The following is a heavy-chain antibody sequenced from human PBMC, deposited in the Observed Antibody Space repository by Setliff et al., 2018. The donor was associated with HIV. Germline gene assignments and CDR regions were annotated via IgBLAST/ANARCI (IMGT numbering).Heavy chain of an antibody. CDR3: ARVKSGSLGGYVDQ. V-gene: IGHV4-39*07. Sequence: SETLFLTCTVSGGSISSSSYYWGWIRQPPGKGLEWIGSIYYSGSTYYNPSLKSRVTKSVDTSKNQFSLKLSSVTAADTAVYYCARVKSGSLGGYVDQWGQGTLVTVSS. D-gene: IGHD3-10*01. J-gene: IGHJ5*02. CDR2: IYYSGST. CDR1: GGSISSSSYY.